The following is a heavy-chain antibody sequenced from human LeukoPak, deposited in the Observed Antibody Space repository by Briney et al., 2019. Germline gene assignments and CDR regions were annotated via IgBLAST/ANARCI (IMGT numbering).Heavy chain of an antibody. CDR2: ISASDDST. Sequence: GGSLRLSCAASGFTFSRYWMHWVRQAPGKGLVWVSAISASDDSTYYADSVKGRFTLSRDNSKNTLYLQMSSLRAEDTAVYYCAKGPYSSGWSYFDYWGQGTLVTVSS. D-gene: IGHD6-19*01. V-gene: IGHV3-23*01. CDR1: GFTFSRYW. CDR3: AKGPYSSGWSYFDY. J-gene: IGHJ4*02.